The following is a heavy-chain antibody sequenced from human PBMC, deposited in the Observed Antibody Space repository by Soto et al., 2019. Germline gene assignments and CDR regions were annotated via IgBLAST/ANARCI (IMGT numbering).Heavy chain of an antibody. D-gene: IGHD1-20*01. CDR2: IERDDDDK. CDR3: ARSIRGPRRFNGMDV. Sequence: SGPTLVTPTETLTLTCTFSGFSLTSPGMCVSWIRQSPGKALEWLALIERDDDDKYYSTSLKTGLTIPKDTRQNQVVLTMANMEPADTATYYCARSIRGPRRFNGMDVWGQGTTVTVSS. V-gene: IGHV2-70*13. CDR1: GFSLTSPGMC. J-gene: IGHJ6*02.